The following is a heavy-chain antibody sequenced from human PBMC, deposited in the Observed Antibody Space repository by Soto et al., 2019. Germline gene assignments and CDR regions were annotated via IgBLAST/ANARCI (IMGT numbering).Heavy chain of an antibody. J-gene: IGHJ6*02. D-gene: IGHD3-10*01. CDR2: INPGSPAGRST. Sequence: ASVKVSCKASGYTLTTFFMHWVRQAPGQGLEWMGVINPGSPAGRSTTYAQKFQCRVTISRDNSKNTLYPQMNSLRTEDTAVFYCAKPQGPFGETYYYGLDVWGQGTTVTVSS. V-gene: IGHV1-46*01. CDR1: GYTLTTFF. CDR3: AKPQGPFGETYYYGLDV.